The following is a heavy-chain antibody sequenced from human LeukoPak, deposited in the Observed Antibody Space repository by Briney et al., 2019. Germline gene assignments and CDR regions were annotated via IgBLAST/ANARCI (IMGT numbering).Heavy chain of an antibody. CDR2: ISSSSSYI. V-gene: IGHV3-21*01. J-gene: IGHJ6*02. CDR3: ARDIILAAAGTYYYYGMDV. Sequence: GGSLRLSCAASGFTFSSYSMNWVRQAPGKGLEWVSSISSSSSYIYYADSVKGRFTISRDNAKNSLYLQMNGLRAEDTAVYYCARDIILAAAGTYYYYGMDVWGQGTTVTVSS. CDR1: GFTFSSYS. D-gene: IGHD6-13*01.